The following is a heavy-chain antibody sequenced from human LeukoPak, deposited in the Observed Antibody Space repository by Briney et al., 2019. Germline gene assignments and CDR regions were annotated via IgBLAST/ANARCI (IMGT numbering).Heavy chain of an antibody. J-gene: IGHJ5*02. CDR1: GYTITNNY. Sequence: ASVKVSCKASGYTITNNYMHWVRQAPGQGLEWMGVVNPSGTGTSYAQKFQGRITMTRDTSTSTHYMELSSLRSEDTAFYYCATDHSMANTAWWFDPWGQGTLVTVSS. D-gene: IGHD5-24*01. V-gene: IGHV1-46*01. CDR3: ATDHSMANTAWWFDP. CDR2: VNPSGTGT.